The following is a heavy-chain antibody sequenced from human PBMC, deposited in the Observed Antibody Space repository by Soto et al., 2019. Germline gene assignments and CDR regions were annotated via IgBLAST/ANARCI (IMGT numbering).Heavy chain of an antibody. V-gene: IGHV4-61*01. Sequence: SETLSLTCTVSGGSVSSGSYYWSWIRQPPGKGLEWIGYIYYSGSTNYNPSLKSRVTISVDTSKNQFSLKLSSVTAADTAVYYCARDAHQPSIHKHYYGSGSYYYGMDVWGQGTTVTVSS. CDR1: GGSVSSGSYY. D-gene: IGHD3-10*01. CDR3: ARDAHQPSIHKHYYGSGSYYYGMDV. J-gene: IGHJ6*02. CDR2: IYYSGST.